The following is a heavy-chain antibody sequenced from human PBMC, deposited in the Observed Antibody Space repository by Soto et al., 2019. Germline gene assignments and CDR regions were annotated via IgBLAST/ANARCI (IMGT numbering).Heavy chain of an antibody. CDR1: GFTFSSYG. D-gene: IGHD4-17*01. J-gene: IGHJ3*02. CDR3: ARDRTATVTTDAFDI. Sequence: VQLVESGGGVVQPGRSLRLSCAASGFTFSSYGMHWVRQAPGKGLEGVAVIWYDGSNKYYADSVKGRFTISRDNSKNTLYLQMTSLRAEDTAVYYCARDRTATVTTDAFDIWGQGTMVTVSS. CDR2: IWYDGSNK. V-gene: IGHV3-33*01.